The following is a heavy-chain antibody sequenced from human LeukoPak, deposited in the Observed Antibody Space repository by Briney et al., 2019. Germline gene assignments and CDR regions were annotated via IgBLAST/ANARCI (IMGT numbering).Heavy chain of an antibody. CDR2: IYTSGST. CDR1: GGSFSSYY. CDR3: ARDTYGSDYFDY. J-gene: IGHJ4*02. Sequence: SETLFLTCTDSGGSFSSYYWSWIRQPAGKGLEWIGRIYTSGSTNYNPSLKSRVTMSVDTSKNQFSLKLSSVTAADTAVYYCARDTYGSDYFDYWGQGTLVTVSS. D-gene: IGHD3-10*01. V-gene: IGHV4-4*07.